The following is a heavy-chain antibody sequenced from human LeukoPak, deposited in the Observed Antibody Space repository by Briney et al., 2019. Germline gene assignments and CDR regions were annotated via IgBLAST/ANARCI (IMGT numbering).Heavy chain of an antibody. CDR3: ARRSMVRGVIDY. J-gene: IGHJ4*02. CDR1: GGSISSYY. V-gene: IGHV4-59*01. CDR2: IYYSGST. Sequence: SDTLSLTCTVSGGSISSYYWSWLRQPPGKGLEWIGYIYYSGSTNYNPSLKSRVTISVDTSKNQFSLKLSSVTAADTAVYYCARRSMVRGVIDYWGQGTLVTVSS. D-gene: IGHD3-10*01.